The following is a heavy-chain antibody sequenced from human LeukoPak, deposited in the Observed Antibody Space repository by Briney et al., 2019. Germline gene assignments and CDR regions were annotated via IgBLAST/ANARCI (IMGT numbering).Heavy chain of an antibody. D-gene: IGHD2-8*01. CDR2: ISYDGSNK. CDR1: GFTFSSYG. Sequence: TGGSLRLSCAASGFTFSSYGMHWVRQAPGKGLEWVAVISYDGSNKYYADSVKGRFTISRDNSKNTLYLQMNSLRAEDMAVYYCAKDQISYAPTTSGFDPWGQGTLVTVSS. J-gene: IGHJ5*02. V-gene: IGHV3-30*18. CDR3: AKDQISYAPTTSGFDP.